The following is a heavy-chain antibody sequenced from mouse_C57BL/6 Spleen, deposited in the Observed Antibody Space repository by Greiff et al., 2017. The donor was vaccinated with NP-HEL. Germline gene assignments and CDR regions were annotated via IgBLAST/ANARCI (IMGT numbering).Heavy chain of an antibody. CDR3: ASYYYGSSQYWYCDV. J-gene: IGHJ1*03. CDR2: INPNNGGT. D-gene: IGHD1-1*01. Sequence: EVQLQQSGPELVKPGASVKMSCKASGYTFTDYNMHWVKQSHGKSLEWIGYINPNNGGTSYNQKFKGKATLTVNKSSSTAYMELRSLTSEDSAVYYCASYYYGSSQYWYCDVWGTGTTVTVSS. CDR1: GYTFTDYN. V-gene: IGHV1-22*01.